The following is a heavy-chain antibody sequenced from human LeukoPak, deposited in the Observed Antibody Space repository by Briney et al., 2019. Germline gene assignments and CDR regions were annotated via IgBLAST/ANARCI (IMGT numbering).Heavy chain of an antibody. J-gene: IGHJ4*02. Sequence: ASVKVSCKASGYTFTGYYMHWVRQAPGQGLEWMGWINPNSGDTNYAQKFQGRVTMTRDTSISTAYMDLSRLRSDDTAVYYCARDVVSNNSPNPVDYWGQGTLVTVSS. CDR1: GYTFTGYY. CDR3: ARDVVSNNSPNPVDY. CDR2: INPNSGDT. V-gene: IGHV1-2*02. D-gene: IGHD4-23*01.